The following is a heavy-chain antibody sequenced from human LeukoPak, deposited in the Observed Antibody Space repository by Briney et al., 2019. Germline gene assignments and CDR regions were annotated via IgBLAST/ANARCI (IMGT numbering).Heavy chain of an antibody. Sequence: GGSLRLSCEVSGLTFRSFWMSWVRQAPGKGLEWVANIKEDGSEKYYVDSVKGRFTISRDNAKNSLYLQMNSLRAEDTAVYYCAREVYYGSGSYGYWGQGTLVTVSS. CDR2: IKEDGSEK. CDR3: AREVYYGSGSYGY. CDR1: GLTFRSFW. V-gene: IGHV3-7*01. D-gene: IGHD3-10*01. J-gene: IGHJ4*02.